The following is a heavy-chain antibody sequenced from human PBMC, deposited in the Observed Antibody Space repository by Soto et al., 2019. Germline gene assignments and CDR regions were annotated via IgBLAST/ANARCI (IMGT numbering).Heavy chain of an antibody. J-gene: IGHJ4*02. Sequence: ASVKVSCKASGYTFTSYYMHWVRQAPGQGLEWMGIINPSGGSTSYAQKFQGRVTMTRDTSTSTVYMELSSLRSEDTAVYYCARGKGPVWPRRYYFDYCGQGTLVTVSS. V-gene: IGHV1-46*03. CDR3: ARGKGPVWPRRYYFDY. D-gene: IGHD2-8*01. CDR1: GYTFTSYY. CDR2: INPSGGST.